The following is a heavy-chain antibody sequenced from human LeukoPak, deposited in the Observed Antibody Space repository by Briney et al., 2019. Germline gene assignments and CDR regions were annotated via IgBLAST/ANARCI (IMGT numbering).Heavy chain of an antibody. J-gene: IGHJ4*02. Sequence: GGSLRLSCAATGFTFSNYWMSWFRQAPGKGLEWVANIKYDGSEKQYVDSVKGRFTIARDNARKLVSLQMNSLRAEDTAVYYCARYLNSGPEDFWGQGTLVTVSS. CDR3: ARYLNSGPEDF. CDR2: IKYDGSEK. D-gene: IGHD1-26*01. CDR1: GFTFSNYW. V-gene: IGHV3-7*01.